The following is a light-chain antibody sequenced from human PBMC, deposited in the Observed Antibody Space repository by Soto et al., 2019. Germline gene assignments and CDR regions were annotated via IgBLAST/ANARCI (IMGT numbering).Light chain of an antibody. CDR2: EVS. J-gene: IGLJ1*01. CDR3: SSYTSSSTYV. Sequence: QSALTQPASVSGSPGQSITISCTGTSSDVGGYNYVSWYQQHPGKVPKLMIYEVSNRPSGVSNRFSASKSGHTASLTISGLQAEDEADYYCSSYTSSSTYVFGTATKVTVL. V-gene: IGLV2-14*01. CDR1: SSDVGGYNY.